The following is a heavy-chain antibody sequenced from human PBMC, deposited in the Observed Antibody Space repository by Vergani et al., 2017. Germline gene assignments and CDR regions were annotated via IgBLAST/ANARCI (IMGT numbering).Heavy chain of an antibody. J-gene: IGHJ5*02. CDR3: AGSAAGTGWFDP. CDR2: INPSGGST. D-gene: IGHD6-13*01. CDR1: GYTFTSYY. V-gene: IGHV1-46*01. Sequence: QVQLVQSGAEVKKPGASVKVSCKASGYTFTSYYMHWVRQAPGQGLEWMGIINPSGGSTSYAQKFQGRVTMTRDTPTSTVYMELSSLRSEDTAVYYCAGSAAGTGWFDPWGQGTLVTVSS.